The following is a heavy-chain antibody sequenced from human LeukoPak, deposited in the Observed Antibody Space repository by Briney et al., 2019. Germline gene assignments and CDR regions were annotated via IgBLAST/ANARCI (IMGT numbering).Heavy chain of an antibody. Sequence: GGSLRLXCAASGYTFSGYGMHWVRQAPGKGLEWVAFIRYDGSTKYYTDSVKGRFTISRDNSNNMLYLEMNSLSAEDTAMYYCAKDRLVDNPADSWGQGTLVTVSS. CDR3: AKDRLVDNPADS. CDR2: IRYDGSTK. J-gene: IGHJ4*02. V-gene: IGHV3-30*02. CDR1: GYTFSGYG. D-gene: IGHD1-14*01.